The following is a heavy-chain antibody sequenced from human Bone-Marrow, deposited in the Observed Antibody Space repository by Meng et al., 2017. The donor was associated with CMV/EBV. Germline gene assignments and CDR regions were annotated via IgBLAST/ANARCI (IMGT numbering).Heavy chain of an antibody. J-gene: IGHJ4*02. CDR3: ARDQNPSEYSSSSPIPL. CDR2: MNPNSGNT. Sequence: ASVKVFCKASGYTFTSYDINWVRQATGQGLEWMGWMNPNSGNTGYAQKFQGRVTITRNTSISTAYMELSSLRSEDTAVYYCARDQNPSEYSSSSPIPLWGQGTLVTFYS. V-gene: IGHV1-8*03. CDR1: GYTFTSYD. D-gene: IGHD6-6*01.